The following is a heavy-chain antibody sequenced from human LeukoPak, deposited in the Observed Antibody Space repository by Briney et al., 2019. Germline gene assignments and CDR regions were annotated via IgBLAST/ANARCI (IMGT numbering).Heavy chain of an antibody. CDR2: ISSSGSTI. CDR1: GFTFSDYY. V-gene: IGHV3-11*04. Sequence: PGGSLRLSCAASGFTFSDYYMSWIRQAPGKGLEWVSYISSSGSTIYYADSVKGRFTISRDNAKNSLYLQMNSLRAEDTAVYYCARQYCSSTSCYSPWFDPWGQGTLVTVSS. D-gene: IGHD2-2*02. CDR3: ARQYCSSTSCYSPWFDP. J-gene: IGHJ5*02.